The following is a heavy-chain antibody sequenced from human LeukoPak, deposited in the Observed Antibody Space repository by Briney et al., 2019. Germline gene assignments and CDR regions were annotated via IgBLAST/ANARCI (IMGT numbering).Heavy chain of an antibody. CDR3: ARGQVVVTIFGVVIRSWFDP. V-gene: IGHV4-34*01. CDR2: INHSGST. CDR1: GGSFSGYY. Sequence: SETLSLTCAVYGGSFSGYYWSWIRQPPGKGLEWIGEINHSGSTNYNPSLKSRVTISVDTSKNQFSLKLSSVTAADTAVYYCARGQVVVTIFGVVIRSWFDPWGQGTLVTVSS. J-gene: IGHJ5*02. D-gene: IGHD3-3*01.